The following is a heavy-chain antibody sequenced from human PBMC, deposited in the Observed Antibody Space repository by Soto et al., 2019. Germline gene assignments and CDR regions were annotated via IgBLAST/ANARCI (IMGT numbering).Heavy chain of an antibody. CDR2: TYYRSKWYN. CDR1: RDSVSSNSAA. CDR3: ARELRFLEWLSAPYGMDV. V-gene: IGHV6-1*01. Sequence: SQTLSLTCAISRDSVSSNSAAWNSIRQSPSRGLEWLGRTYYRSKWYNDYAVSVKSRITINPDTSKNQFSLQLNSVTPEDTAVYYCARELRFLEWLSAPYGMDVWGQGTTVTVSS. D-gene: IGHD3-3*01. J-gene: IGHJ6*02.